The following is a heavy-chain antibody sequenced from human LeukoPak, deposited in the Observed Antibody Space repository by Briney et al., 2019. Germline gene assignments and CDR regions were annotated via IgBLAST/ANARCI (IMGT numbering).Heavy chain of an antibody. D-gene: IGHD4-17*01. CDR2: IYYSGST. CDR3: ARQTRVTNWFDP. J-gene: IGHJ5*02. Sequence: SETLSLTCAVYGGSFSGYYWSWIRQPPGKGLEWIGSIYYSGSTNDNPSLKSRVTISVDTSENQFSLKLTSVTAADTAVYYCARQTRVTNWFDPWGQGILVTVSS. CDR1: GGSFSGYY. V-gene: IGHV4-34*01.